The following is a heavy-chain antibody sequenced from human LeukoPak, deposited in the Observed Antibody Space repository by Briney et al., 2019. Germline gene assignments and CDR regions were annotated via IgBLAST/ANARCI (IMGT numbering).Heavy chain of an antibody. J-gene: IGHJ4*02. CDR1: GFTVSSNY. CDR2: IYSGRST. Sequence: GGSLRLSCVASGFTVSSNYMSWVRQAAGKGLEWVSVIYSGRSTYYADSVKGRFTIYRDNSKHTLYLQMNSLRAEDTAVYYCARGGAATIPTDYWGQGTLVTVSS. V-gene: IGHV3-66*02. CDR3: ARGGAATIPTDY. D-gene: IGHD5-24*01.